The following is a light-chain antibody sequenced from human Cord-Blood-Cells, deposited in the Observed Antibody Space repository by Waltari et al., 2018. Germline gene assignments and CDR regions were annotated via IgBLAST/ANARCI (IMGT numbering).Light chain of an antibody. J-gene: IGKJ2*03. Sequence: DIVMTQSPLSLPVTPGEPASISCMSSQSLLHSNGYNYLDWYLQKPGQSPQLLIYLGCNRASGVPDRFSGSGSGTDFTLKISRVESEDVGVYYCMQALQTPYSFGQGTKLEIK. CDR3: MQALQTPYS. V-gene: IGKV2-28*01. CDR1: QSLLHSNGYNY. CDR2: LGC.